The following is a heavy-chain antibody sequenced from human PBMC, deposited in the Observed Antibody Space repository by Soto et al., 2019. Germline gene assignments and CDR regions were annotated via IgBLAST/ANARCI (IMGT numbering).Heavy chain of an antibody. D-gene: IGHD2-2*03. CDR3: ARTAGYCSSTSCYGPLGY. Sequence: SETLSLTCAVYGGSFSGYYWSWIRQPPGKGLEWIGEINHSGSTNYNPSLKSRVTISVDTSKNQFSLKLSSVTAADTAVYYCARTAGYCSSTSCYGPLGYWGQGTLVTVSS. CDR1: GGSFSGYY. V-gene: IGHV4-34*01. J-gene: IGHJ4*02. CDR2: INHSGST.